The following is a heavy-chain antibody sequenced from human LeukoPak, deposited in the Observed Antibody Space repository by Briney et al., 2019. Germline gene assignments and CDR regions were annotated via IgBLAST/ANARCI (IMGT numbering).Heavy chain of an antibody. CDR3: ARDLWYYDSSGDYSV. V-gene: IGHV4-4*07. CDR1: GGSISSYY. Sequence: SETLSLTCTVSGGSISSYYWSWIRQPAGKGLEWIGRIYTSGSTNYNPSLKSRVTMSVDTSKNQFSLKLSSVTAADTAVYYCARDLWYYDSSGDYSVWGQGTLVTVSS. D-gene: IGHD3-22*01. J-gene: IGHJ4*02. CDR2: IYTSGST.